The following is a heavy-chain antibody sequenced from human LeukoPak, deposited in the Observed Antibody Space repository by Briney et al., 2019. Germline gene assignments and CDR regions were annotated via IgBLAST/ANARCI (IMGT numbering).Heavy chain of an antibody. CDR3: ATSSTVTTPAQVDY. CDR2: IYHSGST. J-gene: IGHJ4*02. D-gene: IGHD4-17*01. CDR1: GGSISSYY. Sequence: SETLSLTCTVSGGSISSYYWSWIRQPPGKGLEWIGSIYHSGSTYYNPSLKSRVTISVDTSKNQFSLKLSSVTAADTAVYYCATSSTVTTPAQVDYWGQGTLVTVSS. V-gene: IGHV4-59*04.